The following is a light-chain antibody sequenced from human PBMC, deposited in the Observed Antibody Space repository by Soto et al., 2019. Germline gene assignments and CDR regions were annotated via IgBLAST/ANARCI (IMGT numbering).Light chain of an antibody. CDR1: QSIGRF. CDR3: QQSFTTPLT. CDR2: VAS. J-gene: IGKJ4*01. V-gene: IGKV1-39*01. Sequence: DIQMTPSPSSLSASVGDRVTITCRASQSIGRFLNWHQQKPGKAPNVLINVASTLRSGVPSRFSGSGSGTDFNLTINSLQPEDFATYFCQQSFTTPLTFGGGTKVEIK.